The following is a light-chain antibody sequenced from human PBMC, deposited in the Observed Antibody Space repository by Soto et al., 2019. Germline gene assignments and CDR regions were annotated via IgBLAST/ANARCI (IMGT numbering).Light chain of an antibody. CDR1: SGSVSTSYY. CDR2: TTN. V-gene: IGLV8-61*01. J-gene: IGLJ3*02. Sequence: QTVVTQEPSFSVSPGGTVTLTCGLSSGSVSTSYYPSWYQQTPGQAPRALIYTTNTRSSGVPDRFSGSILGNKAALTITGAQEDEEADYNGVLYMGSGIAVFGGGTRPTVL. CDR3: VLYMGSGIAV.